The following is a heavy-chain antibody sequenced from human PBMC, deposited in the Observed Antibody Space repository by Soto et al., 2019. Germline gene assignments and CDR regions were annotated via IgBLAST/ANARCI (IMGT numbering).Heavy chain of an antibody. CDR1: GVTFSSYA. Sequence: QVKRVQSGAEVKKPGSSVKFSCKASGVTFSSYAISWVRQAPGQGLEWMGGIIPIFGTANYAQKFQGRVTITADESTSTAYMELGSLRSEDTAVYYCARGSRSSLFRYYYGMDVWGQGTTVTVSS. J-gene: IGHJ6*02. V-gene: IGHV1-69*01. CDR2: IIPIFGTA. CDR3: ARGSRSSLFRYYYGMDV. D-gene: IGHD3-10*01.